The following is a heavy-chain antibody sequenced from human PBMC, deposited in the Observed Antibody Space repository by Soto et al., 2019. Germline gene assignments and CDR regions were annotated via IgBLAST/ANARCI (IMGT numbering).Heavy chain of an antibody. D-gene: IGHD2-2*01. Sequence: QVQLVQSGAEVKKPGSSVKVSCKASGGTFSSYAISWVRQAPGQGLEWMGGIIPISDTTNYAQKFQGRVTITADESTSTAYMELSSLRSEDTDVYYCARSQGSSTSLEIYYYYDYGMDVWGQGTTVTVSS. CDR3: ARSQGSSTSLEIYYYYDYGMDV. CDR2: IIPISDTT. CDR1: GGTFSSYA. J-gene: IGHJ6*02. V-gene: IGHV1-69*01.